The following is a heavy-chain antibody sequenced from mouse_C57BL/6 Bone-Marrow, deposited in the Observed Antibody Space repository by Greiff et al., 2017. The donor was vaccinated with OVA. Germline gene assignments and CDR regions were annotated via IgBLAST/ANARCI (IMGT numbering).Heavy chain of an antibody. CDR1: GYTFTDYY. CDR2: SNPNNGGT. D-gene: IGHD1-1*01. CDR3: AGLLWYFDV. Sequence: EVQLQQSGPELVKPGASVKISCKASGYTFTDYYMNWVKQNHGKSLEWIGDSNPNNGGTSYNQKFKGKATLTVDKSSSTAYMELRSLTSEDSAVYYCAGLLWYFDVWGTGTTVTVSS. V-gene: IGHV1-26*01. J-gene: IGHJ1*03.